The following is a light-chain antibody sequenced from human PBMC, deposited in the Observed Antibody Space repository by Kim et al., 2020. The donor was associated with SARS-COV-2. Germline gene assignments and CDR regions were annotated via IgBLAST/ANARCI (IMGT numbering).Light chain of an antibody. Sequence: IRDRVTITCRASQSMSRNFNWYQKRPGEGPKLLIYGAYNVQSGVPSRFSGSGSGTDFTLTISSLQPEDFATYYCQQSYSSPPTFGQGTKVDIK. CDR1: QSMSRN. J-gene: IGKJ1*01. CDR2: GAY. CDR3: QQSYSSPPT. V-gene: IGKV1-39*01.